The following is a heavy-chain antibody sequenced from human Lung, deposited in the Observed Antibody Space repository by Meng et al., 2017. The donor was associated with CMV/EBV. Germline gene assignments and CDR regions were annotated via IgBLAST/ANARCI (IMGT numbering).Heavy chain of an antibody. J-gene: IGHJ4*02. CDR2: INPNIGGT. CDR1: YTFTGYY. D-gene: IGHD3-22*01. CDR3: ARVDYYDSSGYYNPDY. V-gene: IGHV1-2*02. Sequence: YTFTGYYLPWVRQAPGQGLEWMGWINPNIGGTNYAQKFQGRVTMTRDTSISTAYMELSRLRSDDTAVYYCARVDYYDSSGYYNPDYWGQGTLVTVSS.